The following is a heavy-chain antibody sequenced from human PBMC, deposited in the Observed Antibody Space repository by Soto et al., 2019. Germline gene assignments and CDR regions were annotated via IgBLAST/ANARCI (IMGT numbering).Heavy chain of an antibody. D-gene: IGHD2-8*01. CDR3: ATSSVLMVYATNYYYGMDV. CDR1: GYTLTELS. Sequence: ASVKVSCKDSGYTLTELSMHWVRQAPGKGLEWMGGFDPEDGETIYAQKFQGRVTMTEDTSTDTAYMELSSLRSEDTAVYYCATSSVLMVYATNYYYGMDVWGKGTTVTVSS. CDR2: FDPEDGET. J-gene: IGHJ6*04. V-gene: IGHV1-24*01.